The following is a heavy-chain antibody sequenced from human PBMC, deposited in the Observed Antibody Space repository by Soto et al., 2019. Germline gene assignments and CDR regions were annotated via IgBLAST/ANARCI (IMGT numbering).Heavy chain of an antibody. CDR1: GGSISSGGYY. CDR2: IYYSGST. CDR3: ARGGNHGYCSSTSCYIWFDP. V-gene: IGHV4-31*03. Sequence: QVQLQESGPGLVKPSQTLSLTCTVSGGSISSGGYYWSWIRQHPGKGQEWIGYIYYSGSTYYNPSLKSRVTISVDTSKNQFSLKLSSVTAADTAVYYCARGGNHGYCSSTSCYIWFDPWGQGTLVTVSS. J-gene: IGHJ5*02. D-gene: IGHD2-2*02.